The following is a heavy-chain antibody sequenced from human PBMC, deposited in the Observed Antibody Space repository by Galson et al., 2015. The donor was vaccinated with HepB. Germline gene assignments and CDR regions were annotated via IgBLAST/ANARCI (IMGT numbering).Heavy chain of an antibody. J-gene: IGHJ4*02. V-gene: IGHV3-15*01. CDR3: TTVWLTGTVPFDY. CDR2: IKSKTDGETT. CDR1: GFTFSNAW. D-gene: IGHD1-1*01. Sequence: SLRLSCAASGFTFSNAWMIWVRQAPGKGLEWVGRIKSKTDGETTDYPAPVKGRFIISRDDSKNTLYLQLNTLKTGDTAVYYCTTVWLTGTVPFDYWGQGTLVTVSS.